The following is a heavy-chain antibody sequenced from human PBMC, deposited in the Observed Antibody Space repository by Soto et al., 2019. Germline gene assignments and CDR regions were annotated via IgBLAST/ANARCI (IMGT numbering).Heavy chain of an antibody. J-gene: IGHJ5*02. CDR3: ATGEVVPSFPNWLDT. V-gene: IGHV1-69*12. CDR2: FIPSFPAP. Sequence: VQFVQSGAELKKPGSSVRVSCRASGGTIKTYTLSWVRQAPGQGLEWMGAFIPSFPAPNFAQRFKGRPTLTADESTNTGFMELSGLRPEDTALYFCATGEVVPSFPNWLDTWGQGTHVIVSS. CDR1: GGTIKTYT. D-gene: IGHD2-21*01.